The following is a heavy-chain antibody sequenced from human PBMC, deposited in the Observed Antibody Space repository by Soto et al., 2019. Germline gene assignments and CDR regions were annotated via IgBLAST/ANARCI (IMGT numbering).Heavy chain of an antibody. CDR1: GFTFSSYG. V-gene: IGHV3-33*01. J-gene: IGHJ4*02. Sequence: GGSLRLSCAASGFTFSSYGMHWVRQAPGKGLEWVAVIWYDGSNRYYIDSVKGRFTISRDNSKNTLYLQMNSLRAEDTAVYYSATSGLDYYDSSGYFAGFDYWGQGTLVTVSS. CDR2: IWYDGSNR. D-gene: IGHD3-22*01. CDR3: ATSGLDYYDSSGYFAGFDY.